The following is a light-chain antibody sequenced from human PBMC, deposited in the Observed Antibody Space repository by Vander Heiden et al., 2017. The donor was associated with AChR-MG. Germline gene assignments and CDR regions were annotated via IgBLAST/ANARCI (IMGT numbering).Light chain of an antibody. Sequence: DIQMTQSPSSLSASIGDIVTITCRASQSISTYLNWYQQKPGKAPKVLIYGASSLQSGVPSRFSGSGSGTDFILTISRLQPEDFATYYCQQRDCTPRTFGQGTKVEVK. J-gene: IGKJ1*01. CDR3: QQRDCTPRT. V-gene: IGKV1-39*01. CDR2: GAS. CDR1: QSISTY.